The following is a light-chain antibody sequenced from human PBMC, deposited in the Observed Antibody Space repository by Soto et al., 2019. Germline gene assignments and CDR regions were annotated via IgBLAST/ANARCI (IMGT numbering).Light chain of an antibody. J-gene: IGLJ1*01. CDR1: SGHSSYA. CDR2: LNSAGSH. CDR3: QTWGTGIHYV. V-gene: IGLV4-69*01. Sequence: QSVLTQSPSASASLGASVKLTCTLSSGHSSYAIAWHQQQPEKGPRHLMKLNSAGSHSKGDGIPDRFSGSSSGAERYLTISSLQSEDEADYYCQTWGTGIHYVFGTGTKVTVL.